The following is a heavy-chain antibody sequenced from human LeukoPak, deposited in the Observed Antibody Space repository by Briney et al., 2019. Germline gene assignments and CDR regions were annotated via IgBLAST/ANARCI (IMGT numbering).Heavy chain of an antibody. CDR3: ARVNINNWHSCDY. V-gene: IGHV4-4*02. CDR2: IYHTGST. CDR1: GGSISTTNW. Sequence: SETLSLTCAVSGGSISTTNWWNWVRQPPGKGLEWIGEIYHTGSTNYNPSLKSRVTISVDKSRNHFSLNLSSVTAADTAVYYCARVNINNWHSCDYWGQGTLVTVSS. D-gene: IGHD1-1*01. J-gene: IGHJ4*02.